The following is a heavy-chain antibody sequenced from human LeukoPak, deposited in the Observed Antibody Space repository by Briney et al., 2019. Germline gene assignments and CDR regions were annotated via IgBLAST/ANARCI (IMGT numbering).Heavy chain of an antibody. CDR3: ARGRQGGYFDY. CDR2: ISNNGGDT. V-gene: IGHV3-23*01. J-gene: IGHJ4*02. Sequence: PGGSLRLSCAASGFTFSTYAMSWVRQAPGMGLEWVSTISNNGGDTYYADSVKGRLTISRDNSKNTLYLQINSLRAEDTAVYYCARGRQGGYFDYWGQGTLVTVSS. CDR1: GFTFSTYA.